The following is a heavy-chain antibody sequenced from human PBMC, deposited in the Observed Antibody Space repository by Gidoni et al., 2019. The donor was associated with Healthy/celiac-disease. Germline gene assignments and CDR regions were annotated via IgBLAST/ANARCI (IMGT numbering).Heavy chain of an antibody. D-gene: IGHD4-17*01. CDR3: ARQDRGDYGVVAFDI. V-gene: IGHV4-59*08. CDR2: IYYSGST. Sequence: QVQLQESGPGLVKPSETLSLTCTVSGGSISSYYWSWIRQPPGKGLEWIGYIYYSGSTNYNPSLKSRVTISVDTSKNQFPLKLSSVTAADTAVYYCARQDRGDYGVVAFDIWGQGTMVTVSS. CDR1: GGSISSYY. J-gene: IGHJ3*02.